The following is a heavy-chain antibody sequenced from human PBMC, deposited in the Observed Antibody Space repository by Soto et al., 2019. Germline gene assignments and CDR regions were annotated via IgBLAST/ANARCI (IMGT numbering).Heavy chain of an antibody. J-gene: IGHJ4*02. Sequence: GESLKISCKGSGYNFAGYWIAWVRQMPGKGLELMGIIYPSDSDTRYRPSFPGQVTISADKSISSAYLQWSSLRASDTAMYYCARGGVSTRTFDYWGQGTPVTVSS. V-gene: IGHV5-51*01. D-gene: IGHD3-3*01. CDR3: ARGGVSTRTFDY. CDR1: GYNFAGYW. CDR2: IYPSDSDT.